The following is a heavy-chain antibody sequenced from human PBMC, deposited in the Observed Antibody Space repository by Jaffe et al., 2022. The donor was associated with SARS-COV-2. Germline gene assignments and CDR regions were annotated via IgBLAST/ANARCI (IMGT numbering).Heavy chain of an antibody. V-gene: IGHV3-9*01. CDR3: VRDKNGYNFVYFDY. Sequence: EVQLVESGGGLVHPGGSLTLSCAATGFTFDDHAMHWVRQGPGKGLEWVSGISWNSGHIEYADSVKGRFIISRDNAKNSLYLQMRSLRAEDTALYYCVRDKNGYNFVYFDYWGQGTLVTVSS. J-gene: IGHJ4*02. CDR1: GFTFDDHA. CDR2: ISWNSGHI. D-gene: IGHD5-12*01.